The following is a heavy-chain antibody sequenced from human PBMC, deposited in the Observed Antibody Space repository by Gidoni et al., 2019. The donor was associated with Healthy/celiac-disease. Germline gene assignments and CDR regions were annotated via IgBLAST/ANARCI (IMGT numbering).Heavy chain of an antibody. Sequence: QVQLVQSGAEVKKPGSSVKVSCKASGGTFSSYAISWVRQAPGQGLEWMGGIIPIFGAANYAQKFQGRVTITADESTSTAYMELSSLRSEDTAVYYCARDRRRNWNLHTHYYYYYGMDVWGQGTTVTVSS. J-gene: IGHJ6*02. V-gene: IGHV1-69*01. CDR1: GGTFSSYA. CDR3: ARDRRRNWNLHTHYYYYYGMDV. D-gene: IGHD1-1*01. CDR2: IIPIFGAA.